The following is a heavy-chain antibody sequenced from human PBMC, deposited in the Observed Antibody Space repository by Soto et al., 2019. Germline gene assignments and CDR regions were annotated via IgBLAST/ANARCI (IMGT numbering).Heavy chain of an antibody. Sequence: QVQLVQSGAEVKKPGSSVKVSCKASGGTFSSYAISWVRQAPGQGLEWMGGIIPIFGTANYAQKFQGRVTIXAXXSTSTAYMELSSLRSEDTAVYYCARERAGLNWFDPWGQGTLVTVSS. J-gene: IGHJ5*02. CDR1: GGTFSSYA. V-gene: IGHV1-69*12. CDR2: IIPIFGTA. CDR3: ARERAGLNWFDP.